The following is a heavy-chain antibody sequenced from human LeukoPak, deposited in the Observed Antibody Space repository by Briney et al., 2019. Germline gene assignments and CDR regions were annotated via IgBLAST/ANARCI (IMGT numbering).Heavy chain of an antibody. V-gene: IGHV3-21*01. D-gene: IGHD6-19*01. CDR1: GFSFSGYS. Sequence: GGSLRLSCEASGFSFSGYSMNWVRQAPGRALEWVSSISSSSTYMFHADSVKGRFTISRDNAKNSLYLQMNSLRAEDTAVYYCARGDYRPAMAGEPFDYWGQGTLVTVSS. J-gene: IGHJ4*02. CDR3: ARGDYRPAMAGEPFDY. CDR2: ISSSSTYM.